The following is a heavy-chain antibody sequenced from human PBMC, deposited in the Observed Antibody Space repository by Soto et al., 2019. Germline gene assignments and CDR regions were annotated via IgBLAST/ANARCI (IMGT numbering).Heavy chain of an antibody. V-gene: IGHV4-61*01. J-gene: IGHJ5*02. CDR3: ARSEAYGPNWFDP. CDR2: IYYSGST. CDR1: GGSVSSGSYY. Sequence: ASETLSLTCTVSGGSVSSGSYYWSWIRQPPGKGLEWIGYIYYSGSTNYNPSLKSRVTISVDTSKNQFSLKLSSVTAADTAVYYCARSEAYGPNWFDPWGQGTLVTVSS. D-gene: IGHD4-17*01.